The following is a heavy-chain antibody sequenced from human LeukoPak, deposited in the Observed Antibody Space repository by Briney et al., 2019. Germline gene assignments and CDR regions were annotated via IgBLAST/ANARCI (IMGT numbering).Heavy chain of an antibody. CDR1: GFTFSTYW. CDR3: ARDKMDAGNAFDI. V-gene: IGHV3-21*01. J-gene: IGHJ3*02. CDR2: ISSSSSYI. D-gene: IGHD3-10*01. Sequence: GGSLRLSCAASGFTFSTYWMSWVRQAPGKGLEWVSSISSSSSYIYYADSVKGRFTISRDNAKNSLYLQMNSLRAEDTAVYYCARDKMDAGNAFDIWGQGTMVTVSS.